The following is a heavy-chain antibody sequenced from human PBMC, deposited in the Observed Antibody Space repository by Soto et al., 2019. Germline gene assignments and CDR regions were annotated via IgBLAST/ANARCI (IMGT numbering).Heavy chain of an antibody. CDR3: ARAYSTSSIYYYYGMDV. CDR2: INHSGST. D-gene: IGHD6-6*01. Sequence: PSETLSLTCAVHGEPVSVYYWTLTRKNTGKGLEWIGEINHSGSTNYNPSLKSRVTVSVDTSKNHFSLKLSSVTAADTAVYYCARAYSTSSIYYYYGMDVWGQGTTVTVSS. CDR1: GEPVSVYY. J-gene: IGHJ6*02. V-gene: IGHV4-34*01.